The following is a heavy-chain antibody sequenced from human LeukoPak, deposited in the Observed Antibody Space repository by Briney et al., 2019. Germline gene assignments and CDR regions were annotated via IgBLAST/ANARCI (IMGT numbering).Heavy chain of an antibody. Sequence: GGSLRLSCAASGFTFSSYAMSWVRQAPGKGLEWVSAISGSAGSTYYADSLKGRFTISRDNYKNTLYLQMNSLRAEDTAVYYCARDSYHYDSRGYFFPGGFDYWGQGTLVTVSS. CDR3: ARDSYHYDSRGYFFPGGFDY. D-gene: IGHD3-22*01. J-gene: IGHJ4*02. CDR1: GFTFSSYA. V-gene: IGHV3-23*01. CDR2: ISGSAGST.